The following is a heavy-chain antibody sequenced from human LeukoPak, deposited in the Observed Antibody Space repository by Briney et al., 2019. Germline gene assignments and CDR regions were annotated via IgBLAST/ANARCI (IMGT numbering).Heavy chain of an antibody. CDR2: IGGSSSHT. D-gene: IGHD6-19*01. CDR1: GFTLSDYY. Sequence: GGSLRLSCAASGFTLSDYYMSWIRQAPGKGLEWVSYIGGSSSHTDYADSVKGRFTVSRDNAKNSLYLQVSSLRDEDTAVYYCARDGKSVAGAIYYYGIDVWGQGTTVTVSS. CDR3: ARDGKSVAGAIYYYGIDV. J-gene: IGHJ6*02. V-gene: IGHV3-11*05.